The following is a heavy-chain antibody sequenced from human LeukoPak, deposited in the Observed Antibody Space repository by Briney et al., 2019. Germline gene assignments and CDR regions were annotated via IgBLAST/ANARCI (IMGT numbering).Heavy chain of an antibody. D-gene: IGHD3-10*01. CDR2: IHNSVNI. J-gene: IGHJ4*02. Sequence: SETLSLTCTVSGDSISNYYWSWIRLAPGKGLEWIGNIHNSVNINCNPALKSRVTILIDTSKNQFSLRLSSMTAADTAVYYCARALGSGSYYPQVYWGQGTLVTVSS. CDR1: GDSISNYY. V-gene: IGHV4-59*01. CDR3: ARALGSGSYYPQVY.